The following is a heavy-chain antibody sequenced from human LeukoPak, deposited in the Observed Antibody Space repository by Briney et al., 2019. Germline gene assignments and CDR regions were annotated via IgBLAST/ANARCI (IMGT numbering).Heavy chain of an antibody. CDR2: IYTSGST. D-gene: IGHD3-3*01. Sequence: SQTLSLTCTVAGGSISSGSYYWSWLRQPAGKGLEWIGRIYTSGSTNYTPSLKSRVTISVDTSKNQFALKLSSVTAADTAVYYCARADFWSGYSSTYWGQGTLVTVSS. V-gene: IGHV4-61*02. J-gene: IGHJ4*02. CDR3: ARADFWSGYSSTY. CDR1: GGSISSGSYY.